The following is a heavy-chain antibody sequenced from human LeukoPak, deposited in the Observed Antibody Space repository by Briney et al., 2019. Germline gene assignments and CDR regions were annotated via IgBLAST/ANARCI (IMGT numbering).Heavy chain of an antibody. Sequence: SETLSLTCNVSGDSLTSHFWSWIRQTPGKGLGWIGYVFHSGTTNYCPSLKSRVTISLDTSKKQLYLRLASVTAADTAVYYCARRMATVTDTFDIWGRGTMVSVSS. CDR1: GDSLTSHF. D-gene: IGHD5-24*01. CDR2: VFHSGTT. CDR3: ARRMATVTDTFDI. J-gene: IGHJ3*02. V-gene: IGHV4-59*08.